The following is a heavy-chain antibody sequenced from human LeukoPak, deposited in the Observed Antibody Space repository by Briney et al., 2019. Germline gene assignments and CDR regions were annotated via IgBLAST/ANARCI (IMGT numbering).Heavy chain of an antibody. CDR1: GGSISNYY. V-gene: IGHV4-59*08. Sequence: SETLSLTCTVSGGSISNYYWSWIRQPPGKGLEWIGYTYYSATTKYNPSLKSRVTISVDTSKNQFSLKLSSVTAADTAVYYCAGKFAYWGQGTLVTVSS. CDR3: AGKFAY. CDR2: TYYSATT. J-gene: IGHJ4*02.